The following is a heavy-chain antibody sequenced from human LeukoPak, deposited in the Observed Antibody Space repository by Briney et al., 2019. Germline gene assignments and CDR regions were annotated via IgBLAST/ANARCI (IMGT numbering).Heavy chain of an antibody. Sequence: GGSLRLSCAASGFTFSDYYMSWIRQAPGKGLEWVSYISSSGSTIYYADSVKGRFTISGDNAKNSLYLQMNSLRAEDTAVYYCARDTIFGVVTTYYFDYWGQGTLVTVSS. D-gene: IGHD3-3*01. J-gene: IGHJ4*02. V-gene: IGHV3-11*01. CDR2: ISSSGSTI. CDR1: GFTFSDYY. CDR3: ARDTIFGVVTTYYFDY.